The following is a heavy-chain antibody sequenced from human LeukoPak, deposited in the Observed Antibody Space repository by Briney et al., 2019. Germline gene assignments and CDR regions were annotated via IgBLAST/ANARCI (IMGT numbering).Heavy chain of an antibody. V-gene: IGHV3-23*01. J-gene: IGHJ4*02. D-gene: IGHD6-13*01. CDR2: ISGSGGST. Sequence: GGSLRLSCAASGFTFSSYAMSWVRQAPGKGLEWVSAISGSGGSTHYADSVKGRFTISRDNSKNTIYLQMNSLRAEDTALYYCAKAAAAPGFDFWGQGTLVTVSS. CDR3: AKAAAAPGFDF. CDR1: GFTFSSYA.